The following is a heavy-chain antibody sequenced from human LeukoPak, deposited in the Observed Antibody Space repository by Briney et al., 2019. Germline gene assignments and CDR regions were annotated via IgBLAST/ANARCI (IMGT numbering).Heavy chain of an antibody. CDR3: ATSGGTSGPELDC. Sequence: ASVKVSCKASGYTFTGYYMHWVRQAPGQGLEWMGWINPKSGGTNYAQKFQGRVTMTRDTSISTAYMELSRMTSDDTAVYYCATSGGTSGPELDCWGQGTLVTDSS. CDR2: INPKSGGT. CDR1: GYTFTGYY. V-gene: IGHV1-2*02. J-gene: IGHJ4*02. D-gene: IGHD3-3*01.